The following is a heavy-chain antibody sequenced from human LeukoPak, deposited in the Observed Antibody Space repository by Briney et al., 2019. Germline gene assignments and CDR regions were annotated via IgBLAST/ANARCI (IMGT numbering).Heavy chain of an antibody. CDR3: AKEAGYCSSTSCSLYYFYDMDV. CDR1: GFTFTNYG. Sequence: PGGSLRLSCAASGFTFTNYGMHWVRQAPGKGLEWVAVISYDGSNKFYADSVKGRFTISRDTSKNTLYLQVNSLRADDTAVYYCAKEAGYCSSTSCSLYYFYDMDVWGQGTTVTVSS. J-gene: IGHJ6*02. D-gene: IGHD2-2*01. V-gene: IGHV3-30*18. CDR2: ISYDGSNK.